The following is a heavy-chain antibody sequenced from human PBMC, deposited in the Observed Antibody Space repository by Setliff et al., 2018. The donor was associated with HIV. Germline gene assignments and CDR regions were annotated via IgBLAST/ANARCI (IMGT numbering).Heavy chain of an antibody. J-gene: IGHJ4*02. V-gene: IGHV3-30*02. Sequence: LRLSCEASGFTFSDYGMHWVRQAPGKGLEWVTFIRNDASNTYYADSVKGRFTISRDSSKNTLYLQMDSLRTEDTAVYYCARDWYYYDSSGYDHWGQGTLVTVSS. CDR1: GFTFSDYG. D-gene: IGHD3-22*01. CDR3: ARDWYYYDSSGYDH. CDR2: IRNDASNT.